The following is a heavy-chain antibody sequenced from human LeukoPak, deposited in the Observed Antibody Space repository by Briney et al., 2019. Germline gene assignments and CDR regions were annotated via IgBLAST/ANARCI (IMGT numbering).Heavy chain of an antibody. V-gene: IGHV3-30*02. CDR2: IRYDGSNK. J-gene: IGHJ4*02. CDR1: GFTFSDHY. D-gene: IGHD3-9*01. CDR3: AKGYYFDILSGYSSLDS. Sequence: GGSLRLSCAASGFTFSDHYMSWIRQAPGKGLEWVAFIRYDGSNKYYADSVKGRFTISRDDSKNTLYLQMNSLRAEDTAAYYCAKGYYFDILSGYSSLDSWGQGTLVTVSS.